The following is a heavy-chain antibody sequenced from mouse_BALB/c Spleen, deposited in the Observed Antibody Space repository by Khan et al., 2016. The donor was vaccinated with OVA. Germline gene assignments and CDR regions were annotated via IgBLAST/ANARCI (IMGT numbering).Heavy chain of an antibody. J-gene: IGHJ3*01. CDR3: ARGDGYDRFAY. V-gene: IGHV1-74*01. D-gene: IGHD2-2*01. CDR2: IDPYDSDT. CDR1: GYTFTSYW. Sequence: QVQLQQPGAELVRPGASVKLSCKASGYTFTSYWMNWVKQRPEQGLEWIGRIDPYDSDTQYNQKFKDRVTLTVDQFSSTAYMQLSSLTSEDSAVYYCARGDGYDRFAYWGQGTLVTVSA.